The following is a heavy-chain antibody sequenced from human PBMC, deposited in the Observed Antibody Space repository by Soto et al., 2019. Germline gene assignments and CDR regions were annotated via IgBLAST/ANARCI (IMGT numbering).Heavy chain of an antibody. D-gene: IGHD1-1*01. CDR3: ARTGDGHHDFLDY. J-gene: IGHJ4*02. CDR2: INEDGSEY. V-gene: IGHV3-7*01. Sequence: EVHLEESGGGLVQPGGSLRLSCAASGFTFSAYWMNWVRQAPGKGLEWVANINEDGSEYNDVASVKGRFTISRDNAKNSLFLQMNALRVEDTAVYYCARTGDGHHDFLDYWGQGILVSVSA. CDR1: GFTFSAYW.